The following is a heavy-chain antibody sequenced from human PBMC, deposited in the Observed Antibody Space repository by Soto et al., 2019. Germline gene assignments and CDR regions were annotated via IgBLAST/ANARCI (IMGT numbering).Heavy chain of an antibody. CDR1: GGSFSGYY. CDR2: INHSGST. J-gene: IGHJ4*02. CDR3: ASRLSGGSCCPDY. V-gene: IGHV4-34*01. Sequence: QVQLQQWGAGLLKPSETLSLTCAVYGGSFSGYYWSWIRQPPGKGREWIGEINHSGSTNYNPSLKSRVTISVDTSKNQFSLKLSSVTAADTAVYYCASRLSGGSCCPDYWGQGTLVTVSS. D-gene: IGHD2-15*01.